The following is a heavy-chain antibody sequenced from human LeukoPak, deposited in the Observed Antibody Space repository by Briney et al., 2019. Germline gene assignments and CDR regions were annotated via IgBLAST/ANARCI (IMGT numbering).Heavy chain of an antibody. CDR2: ITTSGATT. CDR3: AIMHGYYDGSGYWVQ. CDR1: GFTFSSYG. Sequence: GGSLRLSCAASGFTFSSYGMSWVRQAPGKGLEWVSFITTSGATTSYADSVKGRFTISRDNPRNTLYMQMNSLRDEDTALFYCAIMHGYYDGSGYWVQWGQGTLVTVSS. V-gene: IGHV3-23*01. D-gene: IGHD3-22*01. J-gene: IGHJ4*02.